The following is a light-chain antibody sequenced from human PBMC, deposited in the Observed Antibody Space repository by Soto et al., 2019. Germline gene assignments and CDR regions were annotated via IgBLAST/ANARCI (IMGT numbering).Light chain of an antibody. CDR1: SSDVGGYNY. Sequence: QSVLTQPPSASGSPGQSVTISCTGTSSDVGGYNYVSWYQQHPGKAPKLMIYEVSKRPSGVPVRFSGSKSVNTAYLTVYCLQDEDDADYYCSSYAGSNNRVFGTGS. CDR2: EVS. J-gene: IGLJ1*01. V-gene: IGLV2-8*01. CDR3: SSYAGSNNRV.